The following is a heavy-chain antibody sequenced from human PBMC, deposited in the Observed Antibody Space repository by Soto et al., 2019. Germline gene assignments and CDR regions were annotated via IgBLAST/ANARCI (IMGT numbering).Heavy chain of an antibody. Sequence: QLQLQESGSGLVKPSQTLSLTCAVSGGSISSGGYSWSWIRQPPGKGLEWIGYIYHSGSTYYNPCLRRRVTISVDRSKNQFSLKLSSVTAADTAVYYCARGGVDYYDSSGYYFSPYYFDYWGQGTLVTVSS. V-gene: IGHV4-30-2*01. CDR2: IYHSGST. CDR1: GGSISSGGYS. D-gene: IGHD3-22*01. J-gene: IGHJ4*02. CDR3: ARGGVDYYDSSGYYFSPYYFDY.